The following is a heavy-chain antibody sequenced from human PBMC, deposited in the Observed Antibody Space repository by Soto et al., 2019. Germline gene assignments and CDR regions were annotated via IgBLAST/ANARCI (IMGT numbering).Heavy chain of an antibody. J-gene: IGHJ5*02. D-gene: IGHD3-3*01. CDR3: ARGVKIFGVVIQGDWFDP. CDR1: GGSISSGGYY. CDR2: IYYSGST. V-gene: IGHV4-31*03. Sequence: PSETLSLTCTVSGGSISSGGYYWSLIRQHPGKGLEWIGYIYYSGSTYYNPSLKSRVTISVDTSKNQFSLKLSSVTAADTAVYYCARGVKIFGVVIQGDWFDPWGQGTLVTVYS.